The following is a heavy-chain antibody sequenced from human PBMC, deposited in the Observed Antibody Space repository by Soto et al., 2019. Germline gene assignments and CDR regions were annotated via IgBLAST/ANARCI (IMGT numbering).Heavy chain of an antibody. CDR1: GGSISSGGYY. J-gene: IGHJ4*02. CDR2: IYYSGST. CDR3: ARAHSTYYYDSSGFDY. V-gene: IGHV4-31*03. Sequence: QVQLQESGPGLVKPSQTLSLTCTVSGGSISSGGYYWSWIRQHPGKALEWIGYIYYSGSTYYNPSLKSRVTISVDTSKNQFSLKLSSVTAADTAVYYCARAHSTYYYDSSGFDYWGQGTLVTVSS. D-gene: IGHD3-22*01.